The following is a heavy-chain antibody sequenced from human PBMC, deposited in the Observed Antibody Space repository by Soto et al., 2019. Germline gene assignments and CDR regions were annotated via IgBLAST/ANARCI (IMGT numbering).Heavy chain of an antibody. CDR1: GFTFSSYW. V-gene: IGHV3-7*03. D-gene: IGHD3-9*01. CDR3: AKGHAYYDILTGYRY. J-gene: IGHJ4*02. Sequence: EVQLVESGGGLVQPGGSLRLSCAASGFTFSSYWMSWVRQAPGKGLEWVANIKQDGSEKYYVDSVKGRFTISRDNAKNTLYLQMNSLRAEDTAVYYCAKGHAYYDILTGYRYWGQGTLVTVSS. CDR2: IKQDGSEK.